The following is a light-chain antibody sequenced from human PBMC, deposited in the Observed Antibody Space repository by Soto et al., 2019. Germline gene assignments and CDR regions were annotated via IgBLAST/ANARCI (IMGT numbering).Light chain of an antibody. CDR3: SSYTSSSTLV. V-gene: IGLV2-14*01. J-gene: IGLJ2*01. Sequence: QSALTQPASVSGSPGQSITISCTGTSSDVGGYNYVSWYPQHPGKAPKLMIYDVSNRPSGVSNRFSGSKSGNTASLTISGLHAEDEADYYCSSYTSSSTLVFGGGTKLTVL. CDR1: SSDVGGYNY. CDR2: DVS.